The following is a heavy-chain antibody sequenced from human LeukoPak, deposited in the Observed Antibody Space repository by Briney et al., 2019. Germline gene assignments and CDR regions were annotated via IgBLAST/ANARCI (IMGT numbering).Heavy chain of an antibody. J-gene: IGHJ6*03. CDR3: ARVSGQFYFYYYMDV. CDR2: IYYSGST. V-gene: IGHV4-39*02. CDR1: GGSISSSSYY. D-gene: IGHD6-19*01. Sequence: PSETLSLTCTVSGGSISSSSYYWGWIRQPPGKGLEWIGSIYYSGSTYYNPSLKSRVTISVDTSKNHFSLRLSSVTAADTAVYYCARVSGQFYFYYYMDVWGKGTTVTISS.